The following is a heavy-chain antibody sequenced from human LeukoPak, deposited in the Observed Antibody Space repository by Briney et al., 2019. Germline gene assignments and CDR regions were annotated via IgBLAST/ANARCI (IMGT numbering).Heavy chain of an antibody. Sequence: PGASLRLSCAASGFTFSSYAMSWVRQAPGKGLEWVSAISGSGGSTYYADSVKGRFTISRDNSKNTLYLQMNSLRAEDTAVYYCAKANTYYYDSSGYYRPYDAFDIWGQGTMVTVTS. V-gene: IGHV3-23*01. D-gene: IGHD3-22*01. CDR3: AKANTYYYDSSGYYRPYDAFDI. CDR1: GFTFSSYA. CDR2: ISGSGGST. J-gene: IGHJ3*02.